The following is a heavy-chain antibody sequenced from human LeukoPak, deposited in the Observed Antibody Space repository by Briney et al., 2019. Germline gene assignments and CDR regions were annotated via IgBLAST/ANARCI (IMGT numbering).Heavy chain of an antibody. CDR2: IYYSGST. J-gene: IGHJ4*02. Sequence: PSETLSLTCTVSGGSKSSYYWSWIRQPPGKGLEWIGYIYYSGSTNYNPSLKSRVTISVDTSKNQFSLKLSSVTAADTAVYYCARGWTDYFDYWGQGTLVTVSS. CDR1: GGSKSSYY. V-gene: IGHV4-59*01. CDR3: ARGWTDYFDY. D-gene: IGHD1-1*01.